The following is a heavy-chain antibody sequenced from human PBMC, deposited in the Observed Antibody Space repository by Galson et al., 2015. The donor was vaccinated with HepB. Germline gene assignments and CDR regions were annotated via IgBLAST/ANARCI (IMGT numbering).Heavy chain of an antibody. CDR3: ARAQYFDWYFFDY. J-gene: IGHJ4*02. Sequence: ETLSLTCTVSGGSISSYYWNWIRQPPGKGLEWIGYVYYSGSTNYNPSLKSRVTISVDTSKNQFSLKLSSVTAADTAVYYCARAQYFDWYFFDYWGQGTLVTVSS. CDR2: VYYSGST. V-gene: IGHV4-59*01. D-gene: IGHD3-9*01. CDR1: GGSISSYY.